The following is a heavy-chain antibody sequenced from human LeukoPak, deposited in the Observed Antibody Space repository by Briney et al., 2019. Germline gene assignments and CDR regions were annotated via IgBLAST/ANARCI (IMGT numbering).Heavy chain of an antibody. V-gene: IGHV4-34*01. CDR3: ARESHPRYYYDSSGYYLSY. D-gene: IGHD3-22*01. CDR2: INHSGST. Sequence: SETLSLTCAVYGGSFSGYYWSWIRQPPGKGLEWIGEINHSGSTNYNPSLKSRVTISLDTSKNQFSLKLSSVTAADTAVYYCARESHPRYYYDSSGYYLSYWGQGTLVTVSS. J-gene: IGHJ4*02. CDR1: GGSFSGYY.